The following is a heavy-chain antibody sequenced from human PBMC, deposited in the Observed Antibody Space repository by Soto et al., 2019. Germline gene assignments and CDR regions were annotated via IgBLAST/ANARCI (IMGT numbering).Heavy chain of an antibody. V-gene: IGHV3-74*01. Sequence: PGGSLRLSCAASGFTFSNSWMHWVRQVSGKGLEWVSRINADGTSTSYADSMKGRFTISRDNAKNTLYLHVNSLRAEDTAVYYCVKVLARGVGVPRFYFDSWGQGALVTVSS. CDR2: INADGTST. CDR1: GFTFSNSW. CDR3: VKVLARGVGVPRFYFDS. D-gene: IGHD2-2*01. J-gene: IGHJ4*02.